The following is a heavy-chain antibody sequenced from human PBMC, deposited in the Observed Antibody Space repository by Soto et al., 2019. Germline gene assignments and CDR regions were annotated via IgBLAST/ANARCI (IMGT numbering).Heavy chain of an antibody. J-gene: IGHJ3*02. V-gene: IGHV3-30*18. CDR3: AKDLADPWSGYFNDAFDI. D-gene: IGHD3-3*01. CDR2: ISYDGSNK. CDR1: GFTFSSYG. Sequence: PGGSLRLSCAASGFTFSSYGMHWVRQAPGKGLEWVAVISYDGSNKYYADSVKGRFTISRDNSKNTLYLQMNSLRAEDTAVYYCAKDLADPWSGYFNDAFDIWGQGTMVTVSS.